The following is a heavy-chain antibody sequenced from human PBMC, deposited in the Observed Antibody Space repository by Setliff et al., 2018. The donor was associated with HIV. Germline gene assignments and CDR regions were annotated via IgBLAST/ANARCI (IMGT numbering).Heavy chain of an antibody. CDR3: ARDSPADGGNPGRFQR. J-gene: IGHJ1*01. CDR2: IYTSGSP. CDR1: GGSVNSGNYH. V-gene: IGHV4-61*09. Sequence: SETLSLTCSVSGGSVNSGNYHWAWIRQPAGKGLEWIGHIYTSGSPHYKSSLTSRLTISLDTSRNQFSLKLTSVTAADTAMYFCARDSPADGGNPGRFQRWGQGTLVTVSS. D-gene: IGHD2-15*01.